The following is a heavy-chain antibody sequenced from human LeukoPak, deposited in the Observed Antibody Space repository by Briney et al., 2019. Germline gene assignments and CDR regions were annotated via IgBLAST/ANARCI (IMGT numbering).Heavy chain of an antibody. V-gene: IGHV3-21*01. D-gene: IGHD3-22*01. J-gene: IGHJ1*01. CDR2: ISSSSSYI. CDR1: GFTFSSYS. CDR3: ARVAGSGYYYAYFQH. Sequence: PGGSLRLSCAASGFTFSSYSMTWVRRAPGKGLEWVSSISSSSSYIYYADSVKGRFTISRDNAKNSLYLQMNSLRAEDTAMYYCARVAGSGYYYAYFQHWGQGTLVTVSS.